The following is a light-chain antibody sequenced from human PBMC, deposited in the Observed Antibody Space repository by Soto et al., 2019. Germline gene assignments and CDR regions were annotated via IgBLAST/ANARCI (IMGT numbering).Light chain of an antibody. J-gene: IGLJ1*01. V-gene: IGLV2-14*01. CDR3: SSSTRRSIDYV. Sequence: QSALTQPASVSGSPGQSITISCTGTSSDVGGYNYVSWYQQHPGKAPKLMIYEVSNRPSGVSNRFPGSKSGNTASLTISGLQAGDEADYYCSSSTRRSIDYVFGTGTKLTVL. CDR2: EVS. CDR1: SSDVGGYNY.